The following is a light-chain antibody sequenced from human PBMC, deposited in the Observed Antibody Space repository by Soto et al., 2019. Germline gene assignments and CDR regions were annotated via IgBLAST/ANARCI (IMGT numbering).Light chain of an antibody. CDR2: SNN. Sequence: VLTQPPSASGTPGQRVTISCSGSSSNIGSNTVNWYQQLPGTAPKLLIYSNNQRPSGVPDRFSGSKSGTSASLAISGLQSEDEADYYCAAWDASLNGPVFGTGTKVTV. CDR3: AAWDASLNGPV. CDR1: SSNIGSNT. J-gene: IGLJ1*01. V-gene: IGLV1-44*01.